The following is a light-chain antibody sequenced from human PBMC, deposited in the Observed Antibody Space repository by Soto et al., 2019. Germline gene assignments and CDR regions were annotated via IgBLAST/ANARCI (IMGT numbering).Light chain of an antibody. CDR3: SSYTSSRAYV. CDR2: EVS. Sequence: QSALTQPASVSGSPGQSITISCTGTSTDVGGYNSVSWYQQQSGKAPNLMIHEVSNRPSGVSNRFSGSKSGNTASLTISGLQAEDEADYYCSSYTSSRAYVFGIGTKVTVL. V-gene: IGLV2-14*01. CDR1: STDVGGYNS. J-gene: IGLJ1*01.